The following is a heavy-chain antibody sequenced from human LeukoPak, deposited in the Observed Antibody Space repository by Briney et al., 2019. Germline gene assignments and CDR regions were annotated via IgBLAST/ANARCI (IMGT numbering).Heavy chain of an antibody. D-gene: IGHD6-13*01. CDR3: ARAHDGYSSSWYDY. Sequence: SETLSLTCAVYGGSFSGYYWSWIRQPPGKGLEWIGEINHSGSTNYNPSLKSRVTISVDTSKNQFSLKLSSVTAADTAVYYCARAHDGYSSSWYDYWGQGTLVTVSS. CDR2: INHSGST. CDR1: GGSFSGYY. J-gene: IGHJ4*02. V-gene: IGHV4-34*01.